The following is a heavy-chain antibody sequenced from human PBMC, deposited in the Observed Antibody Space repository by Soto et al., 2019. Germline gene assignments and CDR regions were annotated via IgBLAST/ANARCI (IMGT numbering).Heavy chain of an antibody. D-gene: IGHD3-10*01. V-gene: IGHV4-59*12. CDR3: AMVRGQDYYDMDV. J-gene: IGHJ6*03. CDR1: GDSISASS. CDR2: ISYFGNT. Sequence: SETLSLTCTVSGDSISASSWSWVRQPPGKGQQWIGYISYFGNTNYNPSLKSRVTISLDTSKNQFSLKLSSVTAADTAVYYCAMVRGQDYYDMDVWGKESTVTISS.